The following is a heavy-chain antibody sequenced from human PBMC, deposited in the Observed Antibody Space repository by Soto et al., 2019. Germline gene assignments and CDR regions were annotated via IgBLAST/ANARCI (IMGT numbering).Heavy chain of an antibody. CDR2: IYHTGTT. V-gene: IGHV4-38-2*01. D-gene: IGHD3-3*01. J-gene: IGHJ4*02. CDR1: GDSIISIYH. CDR3: ARGRYVLTIFGVVIPYYFDY. Sequence: NPSETLSLTCAVSGDSIISIYHWAWIRQPPGRGLEWIASIYHTGTTYYTPSLRSRVTISVDTPKNQFSLKLSSVTAADTAVYYCARGRYVLTIFGVVIPYYFDYWGQGTLVTVSS.